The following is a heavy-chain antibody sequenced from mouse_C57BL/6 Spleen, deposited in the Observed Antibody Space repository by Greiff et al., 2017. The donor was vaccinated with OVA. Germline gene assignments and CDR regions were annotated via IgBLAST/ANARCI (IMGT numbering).Heavy chain of an antibody. J-gene: IGHJ2*01. V-gene: IGHV1-69*01. CDR3: ARAPTGKRAVDY. CDR1: GYTFTSYW. CDR2: IDPSDSYT. D-gene: IGHD4-1*02. Sequence: QVQLQQPGAELVMPGASVKLSCKASGYTFTSYWMHWVKQRPGQGLEWIGEIDPSDSYTNYNQKFKGKSTLTVDKSSSTAYMQLSSLTSEDSAVYYCARAPTGKRAVDYWGQGTTLTVSS.